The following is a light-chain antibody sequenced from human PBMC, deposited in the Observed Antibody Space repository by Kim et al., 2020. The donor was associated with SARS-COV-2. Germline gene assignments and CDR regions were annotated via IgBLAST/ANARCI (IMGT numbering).Light chain of an antibody. V-gene: IGLV6-57*03. CDR2: EDN. CDR3: QSGRL. CDR1: RGRIASNF. J-gene: IGLJ2*01. Sequence: GKRVTISCTRSRGRIASNFVQWYQQRPGSAPTSVIYEDNQRPSWVPDRFSGSIDDSSNSASLTISGLKTEDEADYYCQSGRLFGGGTQLTVL.